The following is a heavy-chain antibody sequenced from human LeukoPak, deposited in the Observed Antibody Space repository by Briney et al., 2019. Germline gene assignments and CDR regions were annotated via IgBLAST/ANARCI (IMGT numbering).Heavy chain of an antibody. Sequence: PGRSLRLSCVASGFIFDDHAMHWVRQAPGKGLEWISTITWNSGIIDNADSVRGRFSISRDNAKNSLYLQMNSLRAEDTAIYHCAKDLVYFDSSGVFDYWGQGTLVTVSS. CDR3: AKDLVYFDSSGVFDY. V-gene: IGHV3-9*01. D-gene: IGHD3-22*01. CDR1: GFIFDDHA. J-gene: IGHJ4*02. CDR2: ITWNSGII.